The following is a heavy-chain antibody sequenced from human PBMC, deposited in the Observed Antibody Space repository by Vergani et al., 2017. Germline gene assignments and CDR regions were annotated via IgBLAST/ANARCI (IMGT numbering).Heavy chain of an antibody. V-gene: IGHV3-11*01. CDR3: ARDXRDYNNYPGTFDI. CDR2: ISNSGNTI. D-gene: IGHD5-24*01. J-gene: IGHJ3*02. Sequence: QVQLVESGGGLVKPGGSLRLSCAASGFSFSDHYMTWIRQAPGKGLEWVSYISNSGNTIEYADSVKGRFSISRDNAKSSLFQQMDSLRAEDTAVYYCARDXRDYNNYPGTFDIWGQGSMVTVSS. CDR1: GFSFSDHY.